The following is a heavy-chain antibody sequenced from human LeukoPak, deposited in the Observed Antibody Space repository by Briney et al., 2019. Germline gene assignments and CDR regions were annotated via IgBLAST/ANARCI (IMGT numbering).Heavy chain of an antibody. J-gene: IGHJ5*02. CDR2: IRYDGSNK. D-gene: IGHD5-12*01. CDR1: GFTFSSYG. Sequence: RSGGSLRLSCAASGFTFSSYGMHWVRQAPGKGLEWVAFIRYDGSNKYYADSVKGRFTISRDNSKNTLYLQMNSLRAEDTAVYYCAKPAVATFFSWFDPWGQGTLVTVSS. CDR3: AKPAVATFFSWFDP. V-gene: IGHV3-30*02.